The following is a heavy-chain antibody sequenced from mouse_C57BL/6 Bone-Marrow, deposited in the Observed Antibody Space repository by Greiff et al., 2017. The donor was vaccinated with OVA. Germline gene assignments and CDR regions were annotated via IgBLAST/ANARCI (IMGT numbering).Heavy chain of an antibody. CDR2: IYPRSGNT. V-gene: IGHV1-81*01. Sequence: QVQLQESGAELARPGASVKLSCKASGYTFTSYGISWVKQRTGQGLAWIGEIYPRSGNTYYNEKFKGKATLTADKSSSTAYMELRSLTSEDSAVYFCAREAAYYSNYVAYWGQGTLVTVSA. D-gene: IGHD2-5*01. CDR3: AREAAYYSNYVAY. J-gene: IGHJ3*01. CDR1: GYTFTSYG.